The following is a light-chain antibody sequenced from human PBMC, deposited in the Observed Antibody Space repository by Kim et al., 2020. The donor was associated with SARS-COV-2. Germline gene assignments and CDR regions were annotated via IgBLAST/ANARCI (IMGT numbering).Light chain of an antibody. Sequence: PGERATRSGRASQSVSSNYLAWYQQKPGQAHGLLIYGASSRATGIPDRFSGSGSGTDFNLTITRLEPEDFAVYYCQQYSTSPATFGQGTKVDIK. CDR2: GAS. V-gene: IGKV3-20*01. J-gene: IGKJ1*01. CDR1: QSVSSNY. CDR3: QQYSTSPAT.